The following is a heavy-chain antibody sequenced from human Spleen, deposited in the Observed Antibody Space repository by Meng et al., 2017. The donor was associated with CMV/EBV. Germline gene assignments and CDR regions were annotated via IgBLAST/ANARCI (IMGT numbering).Heavy chain of an antibody. CDR1: GGSISSSSYY. CDR2: IYYSGST. J-gene: IGHJ6*02. Sequence: SETLSLTCTVSGGSISSSSYYWGWIRQPPGKGLEWIGSIYYSGSTNYNPSLKSGVTISVDTSKNQFSLKLNSVTAADTAVYYCARIVDYYYYGLDVWGQGTTVTVSS. CDR3: ARIVDYYYYGLDV. V-gene: IGHV4-39*07. D-gene: IGHD2-15*01.